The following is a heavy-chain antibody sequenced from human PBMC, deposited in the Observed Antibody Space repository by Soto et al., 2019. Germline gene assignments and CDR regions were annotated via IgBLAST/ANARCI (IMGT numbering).Heavy chain of an antibody. D-gene: IGHD3-16*01. V-gene: IGHV3-30*18. CDR3: ANDGYAYGPNYCDY. Sequence: GGSLRLSCAASGFTFSDYGMHWVRQAPGKGLEWVAVTAYDGSTKYYADSVKGRFTISRDNPRNTLYLQMNSLRTEDTAIYYCANDGYAYGPNYCDYWGQGTLVTVSS. CDR2: TAYDGSTK. J-gene: IGHJ4*02. CDR1: GFTFSDYG.